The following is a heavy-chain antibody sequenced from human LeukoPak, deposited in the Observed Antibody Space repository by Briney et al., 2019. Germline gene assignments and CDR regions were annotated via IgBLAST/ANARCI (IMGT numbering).Heavy chain of an antibody. Sequence: PSETLSLTCTVSGGSISSGDYYWSWIRQPPGKGLEWIGYIYYSGSTYYNPSLKSRVTISVDTSKNQFSLKLSSVTAADTAVYYCATYGQEDGMDVWGQGTTVTVSS. J-gene: IGHJ6*02. CDR3: ATYGQEDGMDV. D-gene: IGHD3-10*01. CDR2: IYYSGST. V-gene: IGHV4-30-4*01. CDR1: GGSISSGDYY.